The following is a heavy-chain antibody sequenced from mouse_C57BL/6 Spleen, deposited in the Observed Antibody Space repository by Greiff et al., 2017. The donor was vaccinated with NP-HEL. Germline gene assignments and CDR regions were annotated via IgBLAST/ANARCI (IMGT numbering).Heavy chain of an antibody. D-gene: IGHD2-12*01. CDR1: GFNIKDYY. CDR2: IDPEDGET. CDR3: ARGGLDYIEGYFDY. J-gene: IGHJ2*01. Sequence: VQLQQSGAELVKPGASVKLSCTASGFNIKDYYMHWVKQRTEQGLEWIGRIDPEDGETKYAPQFQGKATITADTSSNTAYLQLSSLTSEDTAVYYCARGGLDYIEGYFDYWGQGTTLTVSS. V-gene: IGHV14-2*01.